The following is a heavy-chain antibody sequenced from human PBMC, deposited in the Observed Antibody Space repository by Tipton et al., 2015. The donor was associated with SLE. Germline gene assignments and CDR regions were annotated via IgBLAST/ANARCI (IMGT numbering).Heavy chain of an antibody. J-gene: IGHJ6*03. CDR2: IYFSGST. Sequence: TLSLTCTVSGGSIFSSYWSWIRQPPGKGLEWIGCIYFSGSTNYNPSLKSRVTISVDTSKNQFSLKLSSVTAADTAVYYCARGGEYGSSWYPRNYYYMDVWGKGTTVTVSS. CDR3: ARGGEYGSSWYPRNYYYMDV. CDR1: GGSIFSSY. D-gene: IGHD6-13*01. V-gene: IGHV4-59*08.